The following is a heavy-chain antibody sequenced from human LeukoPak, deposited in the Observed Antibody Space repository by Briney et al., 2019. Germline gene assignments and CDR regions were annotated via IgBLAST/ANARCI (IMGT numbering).Heavy chain of an antibody. CDR2: INHNGST. J-gene: IGHJ3*02. V-gene: IGHV4-34*01. CDR3: ARGRAGRLRANIIRPYAFDI. CDR1: GGSFSGYY. D-gene: IGHD3-16*01. Sequence: SETLSLTCAVYGGSFSGYYWSWIRQPPGKGLEWIGEINHNGSTNYNPSLKSRVTISVDTSKNQFSLKLSSVTAADTAVYYCARGRAGRLRANIIRPYAFDIWGQGTMVTVSS.